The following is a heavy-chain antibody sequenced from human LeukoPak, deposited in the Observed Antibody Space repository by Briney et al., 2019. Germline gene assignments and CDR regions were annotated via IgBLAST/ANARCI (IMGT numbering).Heavy chain of an antibody. Sequence: GGSLRLSCTASGFTYSDFSMNWVREAPGKGLEWVSYIRSSDSTIYYADSVKGRFTISRDNAKNSLYLQMNSLSAEDTAVYYCASNYYYDSSGYFIWGQGTLVTVSS. J-gene: IGHJ4*02. CDR3: ASNYYYDSSGYFI. V-gene: IGHV3-48*01. CDR2: IRSSDSTI. D-gene: IGHD3-22*01. CDR1: GFTYSDFS.